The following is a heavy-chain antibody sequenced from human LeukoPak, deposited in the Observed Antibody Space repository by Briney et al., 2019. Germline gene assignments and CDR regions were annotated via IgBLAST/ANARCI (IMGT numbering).Heavy chain of an antibody. D-gene: IGHD3-22*01. V-gene: IGHV3-33*01. CDR1: GFTFSSYG. CDR2: IWYDGSNK. CDR3: AREKSPYYYDSSGYYPPFGY. J-gene: IGHJ4*02. Sequence: GGSLRLSCAASGFTFSSYGMHWVRQAPGKGLEWVAVIWYDGSNKYYADSVKGRFTISRDNSKNTLYLQMNSLRAEDTAVYYCAREKSPYYYDSSGYYPPFGYWGQGSLVTVSS.